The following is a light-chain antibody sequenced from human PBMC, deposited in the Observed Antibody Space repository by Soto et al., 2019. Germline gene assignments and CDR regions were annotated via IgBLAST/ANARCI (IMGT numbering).Light chain of an antibody. CDR3: QQYDSAPNA. Sequence: EIVLTQSPGTLALSRGERAALCCRASQSVSSSYLAWYQQKPGQAPRLLIHGASNRATGIPDRFSGSGSGTDFTLTISRLEPGDFAVYYCQQYDSAPNAFGQGTKVDI. CDR1: QSVSSSY. CDR2: GAS. V-gene: IGKV3-20*01. J-gene: IGKJ1*01.